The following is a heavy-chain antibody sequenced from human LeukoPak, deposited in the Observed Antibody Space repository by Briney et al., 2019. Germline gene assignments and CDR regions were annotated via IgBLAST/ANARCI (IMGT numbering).Heavy chain of an antibody. J-gene: IGHJ3*02. D-gene: IGHD6-13*01. CDR1: GYTFTSYY. CDR2: INPSGGST. CDR3: ARDVPYDSTWSGDDYI. V-gene: IGHV1-46*01. Sequence: ASVKVSCKASGYTFTSYYMHWVRQAPGQGLEWMGIINPSGGSTSYAQKFQGRVTMTRDMSTSTVYMELSSLRSDDTAVYYCARDVPYDSTWSGDDYIWGQGTMVTVSS.